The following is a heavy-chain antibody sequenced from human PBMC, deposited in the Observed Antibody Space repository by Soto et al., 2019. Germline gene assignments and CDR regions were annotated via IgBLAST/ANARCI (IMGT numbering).Heavy chain of an antibody. D-gene: IGHD6-6*01. CDR2: INHSGST. Sequence: QVQLQQWGAGLLKPSETLSLTCAVYGGSFSGYYWSWIRQPQGKGLEWIGEINHSGSTNYNPSLKSRVTISVDTSKNQFSLKLSSVTAADTAVYYCARGRIAARSFDYWGQGTLVTVSS. CDR3: ARGRIAARSFDY. V-gene: IGHV4-34*01. J-gene: IGHJ4*02. CDR1: GGSFSGYY.